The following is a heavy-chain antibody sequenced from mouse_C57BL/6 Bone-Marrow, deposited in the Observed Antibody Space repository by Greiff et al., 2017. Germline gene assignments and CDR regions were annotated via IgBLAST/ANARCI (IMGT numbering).Heavy chain of an antibody. CDR3: ARDDGSSDWYCDV. V-gene: IGHV1-85*01. J-gene: IGHJ1*03. D-gene: IGHD1-1*01. CDR2: LYPRDGST. Sequence: QVQLKQSGPELVKPGASVKLSCKASGYTFTSYDINWVKQRPGQGLEWIGWLYPRDGSTKYNEKFKGKATLTVDTSSSTAYMELHSLTSEDSAVYFCARDDGSSDWYCDVWGTGTTVTVSS. CDR1: GYTFTSYD.